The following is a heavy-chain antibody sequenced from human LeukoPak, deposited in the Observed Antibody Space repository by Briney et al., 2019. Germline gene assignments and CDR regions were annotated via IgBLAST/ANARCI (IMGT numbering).Heavy chain of an antibody. J-gene: IGHJ4*02. Sequence: GRSLSLSCAASGFTFSNYAMHWVRQAPGKGLEWVAVVSYDGSNKYYADSVKGRFTISRDNSKNTLYLQMNSLRAEDAAVYYCATIVDRRSGVLYRTDYWGQGTLVTVSS. CDR3: ATIVDRRSGVLYRTDY. D-gene: IGHD3-22*01. V-gene: IGHV3-30-3*01. CDR2: VSYDGSNK. CDR1: GFTFSNYA.